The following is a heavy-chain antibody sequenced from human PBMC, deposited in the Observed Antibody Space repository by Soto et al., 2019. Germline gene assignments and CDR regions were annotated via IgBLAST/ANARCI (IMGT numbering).Heavy chain of an antibody. CDR1: GFTFSSYG. V-gene: IGHV3-33*01. CDR3: ARDPDITMVRGVTGDYYMDV. D-gene: IGHD3-10*01. Sequence: GGSLRLSCAASGFTFSSYGMHWVRQAPGKGLEWVAVIWYDGSNKYYADSVKGRFTISRDNSKNTLYLQMNSLRAEDTAVYYCARDPDITMVRGVTGDYYMDVWGKGTTVTVSS. CDR2: IWYDGSNK. J-gene: IGHJ6*03.